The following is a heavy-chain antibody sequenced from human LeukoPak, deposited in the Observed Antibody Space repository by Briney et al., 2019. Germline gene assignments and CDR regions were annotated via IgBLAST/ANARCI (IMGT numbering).Heavy chain of an antibody. D-gene: IGHD3-10*01. CDR3: ARHRGSGSTSIPFDS. CDR1: GASVITNSPY. J-gene: IGHJ4*02. CDR2: VYYSGSI. V-gene: IGHV4-39*01. Sequence: PSETLSLTCAVSGASVITNSPYWAWIRQSPGRGPEWTGTVYYSGSIYYNPSLKSRVTLSIDTSNNQFSLRLSSVTAADTAVYYCARHRGSGSTSIPFDSWGQGTLVTVSS.